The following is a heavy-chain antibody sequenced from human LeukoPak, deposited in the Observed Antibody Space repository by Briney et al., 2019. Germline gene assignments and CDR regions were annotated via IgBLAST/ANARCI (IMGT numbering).Heavy chain of an antibody. CDR1: GFTFSSYS. Sequence: PGGSLRLSCAASGFTFSSYSMNWVRQAPGKGLEWVSYISSSSSTIYYADSVKGRFTISRDNAKNSLYLLMNSLRAEDTAVYYCAREGYYYGSGSYLDYWGQGTLVTVSS. V-gene: IGHV3-48*01. CDR2: ISSSSSTI. D-gene: IGHD3-10*01. CDR3: AREGYYYGSGSYLDY. J-gene: IGHJ4*02.